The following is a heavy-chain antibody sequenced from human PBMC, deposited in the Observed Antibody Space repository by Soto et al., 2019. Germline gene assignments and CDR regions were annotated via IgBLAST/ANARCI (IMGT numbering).Heavy chain of an antibody. CDR1: GGSFSGYY. D-gene: IGHD6-19*01. CDR3: ARGWGAVADY. J-gene: IGHJ4*02. CDR2: INHSGST. Sequence: QVQLQQWGAGLLKPSETLSLTCAVYGGSFSGYYWSWIRQPPGKGLEWIGEINHSGSTNYNPSLKSRVTLSVDTSKNQFSLKLSSVTAADTAVYYCARGWGAVADYWGQGTLVTVSS. V-gene: IGHV4-34*01.